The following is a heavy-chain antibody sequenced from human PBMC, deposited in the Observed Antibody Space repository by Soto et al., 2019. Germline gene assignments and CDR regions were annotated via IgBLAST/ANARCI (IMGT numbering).Heavy chain of an antibody. D-gene: IGHD3-3*01. CDR3: ARGQGPDGGLRFLEWLDAPYYYHMDV. CDR2: MNPNSGNT. J-gene: IGHJ6*03. Sequence: GASVKVSCKASGYTFTSYDINWVRQATGQGLEWMGWMNPNSGNTGYAQKFKGRVTMTRNTSIRTAYMELSSLRSEDTAVYYCARGQGPDGGLRFLEWLDAPYYYHMDVWGKGTTVTVSS. CDR1: GYTFTSYD. V-gene: IGHV1-8*01.